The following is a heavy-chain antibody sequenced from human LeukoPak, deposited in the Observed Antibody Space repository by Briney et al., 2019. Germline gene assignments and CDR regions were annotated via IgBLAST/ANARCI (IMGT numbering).Heavy chain of an antibody. J-gene: IGHJ5*02. V-gene: IGHV3-7*02. CDR1: GFTFGSYW. CDR3: AKTVGYCSGGTCYTQRWFDP. D-gene: IGHD2-15*01. Sequence: PGGSLRLSCAASGFTFGSYWMTCVRQAPGKGLEWVANIKQDGSDKYYVDSVKGRFTISRDNAKNSLYLQMNSLRAEDTAGYYCAKTVGYCSGGTCYTQRWFDPWGQGTLVTVSS. CDR2: IKQDGSDK.